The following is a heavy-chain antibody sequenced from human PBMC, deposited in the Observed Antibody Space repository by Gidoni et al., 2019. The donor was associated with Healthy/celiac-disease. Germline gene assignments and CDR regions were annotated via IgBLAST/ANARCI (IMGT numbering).Heavy chain of an antibody. CDR2: ISSSSSYI. CDR1: GLTFSSYR. D-gene: IGHD3-16*01. Sequence: EVQLLESGGGLVKPGWSLTLSCAASGLTFSSYRLNWVRQAPGKGLEWVSSISSSSSYIYYADSVKGRFTISRDNAKNSLYLQMNSLRAEDTAVYYCARDNRGFDYWGQGTLVTVSS. J-gene: IGHJ4*02. CDR3: ARDNRGFDY. V-gene: IGHV3-21*01.